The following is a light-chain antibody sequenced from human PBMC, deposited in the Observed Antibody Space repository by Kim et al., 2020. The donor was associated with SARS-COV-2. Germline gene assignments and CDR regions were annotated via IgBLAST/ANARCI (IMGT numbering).Light chain of an antibody. CDR2: EDN. Sequence: GKTVTSTCTRSSGSIASNDVQSYQQRPGSAPTTVIYEDNQRPSGVPDRFSGATDSSSNSASLTISGLKTEDEADYYCQSYDSSNHVFGTGTKVTVL. V-gene: IGLV6-57*03. J-gene: IGLJ1*01. CDR3: QSYDSSNHV. CDR1: SGSIASND.